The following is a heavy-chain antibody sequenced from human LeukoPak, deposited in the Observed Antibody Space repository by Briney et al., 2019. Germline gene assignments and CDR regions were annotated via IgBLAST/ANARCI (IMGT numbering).Heavy chain of an antibody. D-gene: IGHD1-7*01. Sequence: SETLSLTCTVAGGSIRNNYWSWIRQPPGNGLEWIGYVYHSGTTTYNPSLKSRVTISLDTSKNQFSLNLTSVTAADTAMYYCARGNYLTFDFWGQGTLVSVSS. CDR1: GGSIRNNY. J-gene: IGHJ4*02. CDR3: ARGNYLTFDF. V-gene: IGHV4-59*08. CDR2: VYHSGTT.